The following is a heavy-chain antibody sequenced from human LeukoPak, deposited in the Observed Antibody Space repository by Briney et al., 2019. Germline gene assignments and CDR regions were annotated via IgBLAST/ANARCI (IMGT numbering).Heavy chain of an antibody. CDR3: ARGSVGSYSDY. CDR1: GGSISSSSYY. CDR2: IYYSGST. D-gene: IGHD1-26*01. V-gene: IGHV4-39*07. J-gene: IGHJ4*02. Sequence: SETLSLTCAVSGGSISSSSYYWGWIRQPPGKGLEWIGSIYYSGSTYYNPSLKSRVTISVDTSKNQFSLKLSSVTAADTAVYYCARGSVGSYSDYWGQGTLVTVSS.